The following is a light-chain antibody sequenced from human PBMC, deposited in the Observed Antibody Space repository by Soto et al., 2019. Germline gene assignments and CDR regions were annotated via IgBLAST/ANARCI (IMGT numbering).Light chain of an antibody. V-gene: IGLV2-8*01. J-gene: IGLJ2*01. CDR2: EVN. CDR1: SSDVGSYNL. Sequence: QSALTQPASVSGSPGQSITISCTGTSSDVGSYNLVSWYQQHPGKAPKLMIYEVNKRPSGVPDRFSGSKSGNTASLTVSGLQAEDEADYYCSSYGGSNNLLFGGGTKVTVL. CDR3: SSYGGSNNLL.